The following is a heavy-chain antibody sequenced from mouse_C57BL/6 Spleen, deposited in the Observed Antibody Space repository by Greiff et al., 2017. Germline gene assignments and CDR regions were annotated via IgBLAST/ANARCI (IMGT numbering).Heavy chain of an antibody. D-gene: IGHD2-4*01. J-gene: IGHJ4*01. CDR3: VRQRHYDDAMDY. CDR2: IRSKSNNYAT. V-gene: IGHV10-1*01. Sequence: VQLKESGGGLVQPKGSLKLSCAASGFSFNTYAMNWVRQAPGKGLEWVARIRSKSNNYATYYADSVKDRFTISRDDSESMLYLQMNNLKTEDTAMYYCVRQRHYDDAMDYWGQGTSVTVSS. CDR1: GFSFNTYA.